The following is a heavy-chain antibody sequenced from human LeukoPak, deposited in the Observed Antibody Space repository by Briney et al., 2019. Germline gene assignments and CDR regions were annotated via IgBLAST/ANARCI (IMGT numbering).Heavy chain of an antibody. CDR3: ARDNLDFWSGDHYFDY. V-gene: IGHV3-23*01. D-gene: IGHD3-3*01. Sequence: GGSLRLSCAASGFTFSTYAMSWVRQAPGKGLEWVSGISGSGGTTYYADSVKGRFTISKDKSKNTLYLQMNSLRAEDTAVYYCARDNLDFWSGDHYFDYWGQGTLVTVSS. CDR2: ISGSGGTT. J-gene: IGHJ4*02. CDR1: GFTFSTYA.